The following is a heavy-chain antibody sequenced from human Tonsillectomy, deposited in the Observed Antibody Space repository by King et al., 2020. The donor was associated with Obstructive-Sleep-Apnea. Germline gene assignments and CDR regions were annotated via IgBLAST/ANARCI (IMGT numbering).Heavy chain of an antibody. V-gene: IGHV1-69*10. CDR2: IIPILGIP. J-gene: IGHJ6*02. CDR3: ARVQSDCGSGSYSWRNYYYYGMDV. CDR1: GGTFSTYA. Sequence: QLVKSGAEVKKPGSSVKVSCKASGGTFSTYAISWVRQAPGQGLEWMGRIIPILGIPNYAQKFQGRVTVTADKFTSTAYMELSSLRSGDTAVYYCARVQSDCGSGSYSWRNYYYYGMDVWGQGTTVTVSS. D-gene: IGHD3-10*01.